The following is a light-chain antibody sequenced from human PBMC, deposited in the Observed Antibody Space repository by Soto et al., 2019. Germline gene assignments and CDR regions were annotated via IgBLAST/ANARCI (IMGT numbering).Light chain of an antibody. CDR2: DAS. CDR1: QGISSY. V-gene: IGKV1-9*01. Sequence: IQLTQSPSSLSASVGDRVTITCRASQGISSYLGWYQQKPGKAPNLLTYDASTLHSGVPSRFSGGGSGTDFTLTISSLQPEDFATYYCQQSYSTLGRAFGQGTKVDIK. J-gene: IGKJ1*01. CDR3: QQSYSTLGRA.